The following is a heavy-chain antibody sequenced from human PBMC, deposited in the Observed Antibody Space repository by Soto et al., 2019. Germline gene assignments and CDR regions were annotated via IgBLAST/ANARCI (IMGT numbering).Heavy chain of an antibody. J-gene: IGHJ6*02. CDR2: ISYDERNK. Sequence: QVQLVESGGGVVQPGRSLRLSCAASGFTFSRYGMHWVRQAPGKGLEGEAVISYDERNKYYADYVKGRFTISRDNSKNALYLQMTSLRAEDTGGYNCAKDVVVGSSIGLWDYYDYCGMDVWGQGTMVTVSS. CDR3: AKDVVVGSSIGLWDYYDYCGMDV. V-gene: IGHV3-30*18. CDR1: GFTFSRYG. D-gene: IGHD1-26*01.